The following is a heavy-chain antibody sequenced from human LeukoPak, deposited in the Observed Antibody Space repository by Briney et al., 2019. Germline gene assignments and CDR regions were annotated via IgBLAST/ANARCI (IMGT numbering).Heavy chain of an antibody. CDR2: ISGSGGST. V-gene: IGHV3-23*01. D-gene: IGHD6-13*01. CDR1: GFTFSSYA. Sequence: GGSLRLSCAASGFTFSSYAMSWVRQAPGKGLVCVSSISGSGGSTYYADSVKGRFTISRDNSKNTLYLQMSSLRAEDTALYYCAKEVGLSAAGTRGDFDYWGQGTRVTVSS. CDR3: AKEVGLSAAGTRGDFDY. J-gene: IGHJ4*02.